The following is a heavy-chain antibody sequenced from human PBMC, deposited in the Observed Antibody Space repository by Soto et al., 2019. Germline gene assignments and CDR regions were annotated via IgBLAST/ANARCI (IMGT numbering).Heavy chain of an antibody. CDR2: IYYTGST. D-gene: IGHD4-17*01. CDR1: GGSISSYY. J-gene: IGHJ4*02. CDR3: ARVGGYYGDYPNFDY. Sequence: PSETLSLTCIVSGGSISSYYWSWIRQPPGKGLEWIGNIYYTGSTNYNPSRKSRVTISVDTSKNQFSLNLRSVTAADTAVYYCARVGGYYGDYPNFDYWGQGTLVTVSS. V-gene: IGHV4-59*01.